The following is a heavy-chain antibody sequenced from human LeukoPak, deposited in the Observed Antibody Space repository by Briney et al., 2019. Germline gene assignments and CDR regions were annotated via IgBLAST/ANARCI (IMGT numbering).Heavy chain of an antibody. CDR2: IYSGGST. J-gene: IGHJ6*02. CDR1: GFTVSSNY. CDR3: ARDGYGSYYYGMDV. V-gene: IGHV3-53*01. D-gene: IGHD5-18*01. Sequence: GGSLRLSCAASGFTVSSNYMSWVRQAPGKGLEWVSVIYSGGSTYYADSVKGRFTISRDNSKNTLYLQMNSLRAEDTAVYYCARDGYGSYYYGMDVWGQGTTVTVSS.